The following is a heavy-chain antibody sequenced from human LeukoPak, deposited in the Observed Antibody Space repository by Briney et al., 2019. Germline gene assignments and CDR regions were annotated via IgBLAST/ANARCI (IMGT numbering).Heavy chain of an antibody. CDR3: ARGRHEETTFRDYYYGLDV. V-gene: IGHV4-34*01. Sequence: SETLSLTCAVYGGSFXGXXXRXSXIRQPXGKXLXXIGXXXHSGSTNYNPSLESXVTISVDTSKNQFSLRLTSVTAADTAVYYCARGRHEETTFRDYYYGLDVWGQGTTVTVSS. J-gene: IGHJ6*02. CDR2: XXHSGST. CDR1: GGSFXGXX. D-gene: IGHD4-11*01.